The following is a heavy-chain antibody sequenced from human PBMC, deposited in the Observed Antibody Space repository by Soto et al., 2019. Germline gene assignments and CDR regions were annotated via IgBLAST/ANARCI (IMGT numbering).Heavy chain of an antibody. Sequence: QVQLVESGGGVVQPGRSLRLSCAASGFTFSSYGMHWVRRAPGKGLEWVAVIWYDGSNKYYADSVKGRFTISRDNSKNTLYLQMNSLRAEDTAVYYCARDRVDTVTTSLNWFDPWGQGTLVTVSS. D-gene: IGHD4-4*01. J-gene: IGHJ5*02. CDR3: ARDRVDTVTTSLNWFDP. CDR2: IWYDGSNK. V-gene: IGHV3-33*01. CDR1: GFTFSSYG.